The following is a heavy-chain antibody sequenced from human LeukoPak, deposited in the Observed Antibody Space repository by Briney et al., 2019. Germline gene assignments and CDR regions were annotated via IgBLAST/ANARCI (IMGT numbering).Heavy chain of an antibody. CDR3: ARDGRSSSWDRDPLNY. J-gene: IGHJ4*02. D-gene: IGHD6-13*01. Sequence: GGSLRLSCAASGFTFSSYAMSWVRQAPGKGLEWVAVIWYDGSNKYYADSVKGRFTISRDNSKNTLYLQMNSLRAEDTAVYYCARDGRSSSWDRDPLNYWGQGTLVTVSS. V-gene: IGHV3-33*08. CDR1: GFTFSSYA. CDR2: IWYDGSNK.